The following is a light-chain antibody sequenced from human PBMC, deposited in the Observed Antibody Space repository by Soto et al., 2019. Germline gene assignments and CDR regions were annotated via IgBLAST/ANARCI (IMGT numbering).Light chain of an antibody. CDR1: QGIGDT. V-gene: IGKV3-15*01. Sequence: EVVMTQSPASLSVSPGECVTLSCRASQGIGDTLPWYQHNPGQTPGLLISDTSTRATGVPARFSGSRSGPEFTLTIHTLQSEGVSIYYCQPYNMRLHTFGGGTTVDIK. CDR3: QPYNMRLHT. J-gene: IGKJ4*01. CDR2: DTS.